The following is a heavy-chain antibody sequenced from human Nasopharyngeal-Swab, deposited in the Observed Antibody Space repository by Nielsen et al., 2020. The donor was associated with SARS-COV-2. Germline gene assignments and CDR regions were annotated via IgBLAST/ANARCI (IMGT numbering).Heavy chain of an antibody. CDR3: AKDSGAGFCSGGTCFPTNH. Sequence: GESLKISCAASGFTFSDHYMDWVRQAPGKGLEWVGRIRNRANSYTTEYAASVKGRFAISRDTSKNTLYLQMNSLRAEDTALYYCAKDSGAGFCSGGTCFPTNHWGQGTLVTVSS. V-gene: IGHV3-72*01. CDR1: GFTFSDHY. D-gene: IGHD2-15*01. J-gene: IGHJ5*02. CDR2: IRNRANSYTT.